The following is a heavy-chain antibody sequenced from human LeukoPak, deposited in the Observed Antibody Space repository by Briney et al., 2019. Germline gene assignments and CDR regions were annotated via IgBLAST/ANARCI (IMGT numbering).Heavy chain of an antibody. D-gene: IGHD5-18*01. Sequence: QPGRSLRLSCAASGFTFSSYAMHWARQAPGKGLEWVAVISYDGSNKYYADSVKGRFTISRDNSKNTLYLQMNSLRAEDTAVYYCAREPQTQYSYGYFDYWGQGTLVTVSS. V-gene: IGHV3-30-3*01. CDR3: AREPQTQYSYGYFDY. CDR1: GFTFSSYA. CDR2: ISYDGSNK. J-gene: IGHJ4*02.